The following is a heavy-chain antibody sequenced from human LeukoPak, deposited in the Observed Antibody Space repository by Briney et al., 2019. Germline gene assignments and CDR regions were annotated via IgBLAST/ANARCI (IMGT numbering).Heavy chain of an antibody. CDR2: IKSKSAGGTT. Sequence: GGSLRLSCAVSGFTFSNAWMNWVRQAPGKGLEWVGRIKSKSAGGTTGYAAPVKGRFTISRDDSQNTLHLQMNSLKTEDTAVYYCTTERLAKWAFDIWGQGTMVTVSS. D-gene: IGHD2-8*01. CDR3: TTERLAKWAFDI. V-gene: IGHV3-15*01. CDR1: GFTFSNAW. J-gene: IGHJ3*02.